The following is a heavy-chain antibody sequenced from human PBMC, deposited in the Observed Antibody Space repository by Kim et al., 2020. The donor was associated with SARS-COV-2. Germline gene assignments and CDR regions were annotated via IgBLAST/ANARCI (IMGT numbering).Heavy chain of an antibody. J-gene: IGHJ2*01. CDR1: GGSFSGFY. CDR2: INHSGRT. CDR3: ARRLSNTSGSGSHYCEL. D-gene: IGHD3-10*01. V-gene: IGHV4-34*01. Sequence: SETLSHTCAVYGGSFSGFYWSWIRQPPGRGLEWIGEINHSGRTNYNPSLKSRVTISVDTSKNQFYLKLTSVTAADTAVYYCARRLSNTSGSGSHYCELWG.